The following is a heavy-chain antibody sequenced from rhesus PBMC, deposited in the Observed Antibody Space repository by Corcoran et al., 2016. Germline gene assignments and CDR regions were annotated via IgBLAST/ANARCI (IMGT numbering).Heavy chain of an antibody. CDR2: INGNSGST. Sequence: KESGPALVKPTQTLTLTCTFSGFSLTTSGMGVGWIRQPPGKGLEWIGEINGNSGSTNYNPSLKSRVTISKDASKNQFSLKLSSVTAADTAVYYCARPKYSSWSAVDYWGQGVLVTVSS. D-gene: IGHD6-13*01. CDR1: GFSLTTSGMG. J-gene: IGHJ4*01. CDR3: ARPKYSSWSAVDY. V-gene: IGHV4-80*01.